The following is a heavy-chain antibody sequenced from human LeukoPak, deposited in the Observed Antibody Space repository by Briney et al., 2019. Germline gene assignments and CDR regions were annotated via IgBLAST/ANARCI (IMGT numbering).Heavy chain of an antibody. J-gene: IGHJ4*02. CDR2: IYHSGST. V-gene: IGHV4-4*02. Sequence: SGTLSLTCAVSGGSISSSNWWSWVRQPPGKGLEWIGSIYHSGSTFYNPSLKSRVTISVDTSKNQFSLKLSSVTAADTAIYYCARDQDYYGSGSYGPDHWGQGTQVTVSS. CDR3: ARDQDYYGSGSYGPDH. CDR1: GGSISSSNW. D-gene: IGHD3-10*01.